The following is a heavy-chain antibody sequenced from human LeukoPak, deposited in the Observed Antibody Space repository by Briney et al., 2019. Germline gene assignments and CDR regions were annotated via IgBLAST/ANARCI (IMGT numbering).Heavy chain of an antibody. V-gene: IGHV4-59*01. D-gene: IGHD3-3*01. CDR1: GASISSYY. CDR2: IYYSGST. J-gene: IGHJ6*02. Sequence: SETLSLTCTVSGASISSYYWTWIRQLPGKGLEWIGYIYYSGSTNYNPSLRSRVTISVDTSKNQFSLKLSSVTAADTAVYYCARSMYYDFWSGYYYYGMDVWGQGTTVTVSS. CDR3: ARSMYYDFWSGYYYYGMDV.